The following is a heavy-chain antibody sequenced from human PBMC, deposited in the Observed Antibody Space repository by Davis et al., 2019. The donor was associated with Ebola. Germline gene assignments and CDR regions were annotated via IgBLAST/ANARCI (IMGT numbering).Heavy chain of an antibody. J-gene: IGHJ6*02. V-gene: IGHV1-3*01. CDR3: ARIYAGDYYYGMDV. CDR2: INAGNGNT. Sequence: ASVKVSCKASGYTFTSYAMHWVRQAPGQRLEWMGWINAGNGNTKYSQKFQGRVTITRDTSASTAYMELSSLRSEDTAVYYCARIYAGDYYYGMDVWGQGTTVTVSS. CDR1: GYTFTSYA. D-gene: IGHD5/OR15-5a*01.